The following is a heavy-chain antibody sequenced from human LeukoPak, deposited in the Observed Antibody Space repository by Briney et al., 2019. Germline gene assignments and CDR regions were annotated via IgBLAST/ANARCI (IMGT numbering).Heavy chain of an antibody. CDR2: TYYSGST. D-gene: IGHD6-19*01. J-gene: IGHJ4*02. CDR1: GGSIISSAYC. V-gene: IGHV4-30-4*08. CDR3: VRTEVSSGSEDY. Sequence: SQTLSLTCTVSGGSIISSAYCWSWIRQPPGKGLEWIGYTYYSGSTYYNPSLKSRVTISLDTSKNQFSLKLSSVTAADTAVYYCVRTEVSSGSEDYSRQGTLVTVSS.